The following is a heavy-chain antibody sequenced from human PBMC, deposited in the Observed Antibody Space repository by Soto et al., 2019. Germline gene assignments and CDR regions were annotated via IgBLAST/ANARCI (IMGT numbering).Heavy chain of an antibody. J-gene: IGHJ5*02. V-gene: IGHV4-61*01. CDR3: ARIPCSGGSCYWFDP. CDR1: GGSVSSGNYY. D-gene: IGHD2-15*01. Sequence: SETLSLTCTVSGGSVSSGNYYWSWIRQPPGKGLEWIGYIYYSGSANYNPSLKSRVTISIDTSTNQFSLKLNSVTAANTALYNCARIPCSGGSCYWFDPWGQGTLVTVS. CDR2: IYYSGSA.